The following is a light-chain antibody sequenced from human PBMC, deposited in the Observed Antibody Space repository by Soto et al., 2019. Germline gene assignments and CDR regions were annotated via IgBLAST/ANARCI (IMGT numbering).Light chain of an antibody. CDR3: QQYGRSPST. CDR1: QPVSSGY. V-gene: IGKV3-20*01. J-gene: IGKJ4*01. CDR2: GAS. Sequence: TVFTQSPGTLSLSPGERATLSCSASQPVSSGYLAWYQQKPGQAPRLLIYGASRRATGIPDRYSGSGSGTDFTLAISRLEPEDFAVYCCQQYGRSPSTFGGGTKVDIK.